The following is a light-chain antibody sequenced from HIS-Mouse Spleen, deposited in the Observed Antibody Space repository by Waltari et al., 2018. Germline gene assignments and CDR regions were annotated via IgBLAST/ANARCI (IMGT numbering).Light chain of an antibody. V-gene: IGLV1-47*01. CDR1: SSNIGRNY. Sequence: QSVLTQPPSASGTPGQRVTISCSGSSSNIGRNYVYWYQQLPGTAPTLLSYRNNQRPSGVPDRFSGSKSGTSASLAISGLRSEDEADYYCAAWDDSLSGVVFGGGTKLTVL. CDR2: RNN. CDR3: AAWDDSLSGVV. J-gene: IGLJ2*01.